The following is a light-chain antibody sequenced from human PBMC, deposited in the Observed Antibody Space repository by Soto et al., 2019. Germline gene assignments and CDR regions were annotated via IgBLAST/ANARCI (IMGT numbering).Light chain of an antibody. CDR3: QQYGGSPRT. J-gene: IGKJ1*01. Sequence: EIVFTQSPGTLSLSPGEGATLSCRASQSINSFLAWYQQRRGQAPRLLIHGASNRATGIPDRFSGSGSGTDFTLTISRLEPEDFAVYYCQQYGGSPRTFGQGTKVDNK. V-gene: IGKV3-20*01. CDR1: QSINSF. CDR2: GAS.